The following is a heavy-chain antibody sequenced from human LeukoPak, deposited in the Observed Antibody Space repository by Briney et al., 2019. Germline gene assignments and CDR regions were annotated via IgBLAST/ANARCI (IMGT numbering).Heavy chain of an antibody. J-gene: IGHJ4*02. D-gene: IGHD7-27*01. Sequence: PSETLSLTCTVSGGSISSGSYYSSWIRQPAGKGLEWIGRIYTSGSTNYNPSLKSRVTISVDTSENQFSLRLSPVPAADTAVYDCASSNALVWGYFDYWGQGTLVTVSS. CDR3: ASSNALVWGYFDY. CDR2: IYTSGST. V-gene: IGHV4-61*02. CDR1: GGSISSGSYY.